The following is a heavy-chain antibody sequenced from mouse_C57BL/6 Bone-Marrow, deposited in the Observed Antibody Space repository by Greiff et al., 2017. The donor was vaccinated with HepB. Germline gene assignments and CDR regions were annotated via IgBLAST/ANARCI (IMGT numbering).Heavy chain of an antibody. D-gene: IGHD1-1*01. J-gene: IGHJ1*03. Sequence: VVKPGASVKLSCKASGYTFTEYTIHWVKQRSGQGLEWIGWFYPGSGSIKYNEKFKDKATLTADKSSSTVYMELSRLTSEDSAVYFCARHEDYYGSSLYWYFDVWGTGTTVTVSS. CDR2: FYPGSGSI. V-gene: IGHV1-62-2*01. CDR1: GYTFTEYT. CDR3: ARHEDYYGSSLYWYFDV.